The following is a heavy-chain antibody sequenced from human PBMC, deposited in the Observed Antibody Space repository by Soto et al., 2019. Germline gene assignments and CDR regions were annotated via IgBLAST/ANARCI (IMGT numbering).Heavy chain of an antibody. V-gene: IGHV5-10-1*01. CDR1: GSTFTSYW. CDR3: AATGYTYGYHFDH. Sequence: PGESLKISCKGSGSTFTSYWITWVLQMPGKCLEWMGRIDPSDSSTNYSPSFQGHVTMSTYKSITTAHLQWSSLKVSDTAMYYCAATGYTYGYHFDHWGQGTQVTVSS. J-gene: IGHJ4*02. CDR2: IDPSDSST. D-gene: IGHD5-18*01.